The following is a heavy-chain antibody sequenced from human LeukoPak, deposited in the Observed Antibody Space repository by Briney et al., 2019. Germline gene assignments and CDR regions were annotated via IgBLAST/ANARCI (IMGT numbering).Heavy chain of an antibody. CDR2: IYHSGST. D-gene: IGHD1-26*01. J-gene: IGHJ4*02. Sequence: SETLSLTCTVSGYSISSGYYWGWIRQPPGKGLEWIGSIYHSGSTYYNPSLKSRVTISVDTSKNQFSLKLSSVTAADTAVYYCARGGLGATASYYFDYWGQGTLVTVSS. CDR3: ARGGLGATASYYFDY. CDR1: GYSISSGYY. V-gene: IGHV4-38-2*02.